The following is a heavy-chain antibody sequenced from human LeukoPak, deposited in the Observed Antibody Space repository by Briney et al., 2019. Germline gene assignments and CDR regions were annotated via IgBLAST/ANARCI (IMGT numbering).Heavy chain of an antibody. CDR1: GYTFRSFD. CDR2: MNPNSGNT. Sequence: GASVKVSCKASGYTFRSFDVNWVRQATGQGLEWMCWMNPNSGNTGYAQEVQGRVTMTRNTSINTAYMEVSGLTSEDTAVYYCARAPSPASYAMDVWGQGTTVTVSS. V-gene: IGHV1-8*01. J-gene: IGHJ6*02. CDR3: ARAPSPASYAMDV.